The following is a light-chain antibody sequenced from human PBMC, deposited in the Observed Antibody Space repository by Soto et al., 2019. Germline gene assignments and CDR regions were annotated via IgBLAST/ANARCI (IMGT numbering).Light chain of an antibody. CDR1: QSVSSY. CDR2: DAS. CDR3: QQRSNWPRT. V-gene: IGKV3-11*01. Sequence: EIVLTQSPATLSLSPGERATLSCRASQSVSSYLAWYQQKPGQAPRLLIYDASNRATGIPARFSGSGSGTDFTLTISSLEPAEFAVYYCQQRSNWPRTFGQGTKVEIK. J-gene: IGKJ1*01.